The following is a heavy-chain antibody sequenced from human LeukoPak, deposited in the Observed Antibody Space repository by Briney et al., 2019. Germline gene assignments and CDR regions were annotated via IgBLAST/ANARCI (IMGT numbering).Heavy chain of an antibody. D-gene: IGHD3-9*01. CDR2: ISGSGGST. CDR3: AKDYDILTGLFDY. Sequence: GGSLRLSCAASGFTFSSYAMSWVRQAPGKGLEWVPAISGSGGSTYYADSVKGRFTISRDNSKNTLYLQMNSLRAEDTAVYYCAKDYDILTGLFDYWGQGTLVTVSS. J-gene: IGHJ4*02. V-gene: IGHV3-23*01. CDR1: GFTFSSYA.